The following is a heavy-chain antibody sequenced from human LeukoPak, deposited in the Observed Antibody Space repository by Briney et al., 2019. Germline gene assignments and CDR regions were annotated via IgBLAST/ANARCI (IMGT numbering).Heavy chain of an antibody. CDR3: ARGSTYYDSSGQVPFDY. CDR2: ISGSSSTI. V-gene: IGHV3-48*01. D-gene: IGHD3-22*01. J-gene: IGHJ4*02. CDR1: GFTFSSYG. Sequence: RPGGSLRLSCAASGFTFSSYGMHWVRQAPGKGLEWGSYISGSSSTIYYADSVKGRFTISRDNGKNTLYLQMNSLRAEDTAVYYCARGSTYYDSSGQVPFDYWGQGTLVTVSS.